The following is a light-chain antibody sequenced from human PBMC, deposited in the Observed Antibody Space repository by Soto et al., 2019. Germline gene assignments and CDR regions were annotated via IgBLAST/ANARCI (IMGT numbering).Light chain of an antibody. CDR2: GAS. V-gene: IGKV3-15*01. J-gene: IGKJ1*01. CDR3: QQSYNMPWT. Sequence: EIVMTQSPATLSVSPGERATLSCRASQSVSSNLAWYQQKPGQAPRLLIYGASTRATGIPARFSGSGSGTEFTLTVTDLQPEDVGTYYCQQSYNMPWTFGQGTTV. CDR1: QSVSSN.